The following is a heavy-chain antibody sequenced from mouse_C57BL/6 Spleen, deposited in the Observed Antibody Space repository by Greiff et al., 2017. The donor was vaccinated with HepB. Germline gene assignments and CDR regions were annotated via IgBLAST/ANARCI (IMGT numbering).Heavy chain of an antibody. CDR1: GFSLTSYA. D-gene: IGHD2-4*01. CDR2: IWTGGGT. V-gene: IGHV2-9-1*01. J-gene: IGHJ4*01. Sequence: VKVVESGPGLVAPSQSLSITCTVSGFSLTSYAISWVRQPPGKGLEWLGVIWTGGGTNYNSALKSRLSISKDNSKSQVFLKMNSLQTDDTARYYCARNDYDEDYAMDYWGQGTSVTVSS. CDR3: ARNDYDEDYAMDY.